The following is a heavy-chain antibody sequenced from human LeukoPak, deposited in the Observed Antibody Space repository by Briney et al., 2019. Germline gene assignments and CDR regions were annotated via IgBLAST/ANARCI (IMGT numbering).Heavy chain of an antibody. V-gene: IGHV4-4*07. CDR3: ATDKYCSGTNYYSPNWFDP. D-gene: IGHD2-2*01. J-gene: IGHJ5*02. CDR2: IYTSGST. Sequence: KPSETLSLTCTVSGGSISSYYWSWIQQPAGKGLEWIGRIYTSGSTNYNPSLKSRVTMSVDTSKNQFSLRLSSVTAADTAIYYCATDKYCSGTNYYSPNWFDPWGQGTLVTVSS. CDR1: GGSISSYY.